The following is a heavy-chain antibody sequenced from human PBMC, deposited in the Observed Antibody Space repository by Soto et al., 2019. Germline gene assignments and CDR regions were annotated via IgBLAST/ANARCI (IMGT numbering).Heavy chain of an antibody. Sequence: SETLSLTCTVSGGSISSSSYYWGWIRQPPGKGLEWIGSIYYSGSTYYNPSLKSRVTISVDTSKNQFSLKLSSVTAAETAVYYCASPPVRGYSGYDPTYYYYGMDVWGQGTTVTVS. D-gene: IGHD5-12*01. CDR2: IYYSGST. V-gene: IGHV4-39*01. CDR3: ASPPVRGYSGYDPTYYYYGMDV. CDR1: GGSISSSSYY. J-gene: IGHJ6*02.